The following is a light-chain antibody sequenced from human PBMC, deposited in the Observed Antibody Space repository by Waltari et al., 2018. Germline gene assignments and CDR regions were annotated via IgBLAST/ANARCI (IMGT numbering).Light chain of an antibody. V-gene: IGKV4-1*01. Sequence: DIVMTQSPDSLAVSLGERATIHCKSSQSLLYNSNNKNYLAWYQQSPGQPPKLLFYWASIGDSGVPDRFSGSGSGTDFTLTISSLQAEDVAVYYCQQYYSSPRTFGGGTKVEI. CDR1: QSLLYNSNNKNY. CDR2: WAS. CDR3: QQYYSSPRT. J-gene: IGKJ4*01.